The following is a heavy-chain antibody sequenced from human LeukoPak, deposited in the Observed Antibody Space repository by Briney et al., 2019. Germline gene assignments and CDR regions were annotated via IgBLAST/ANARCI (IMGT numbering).Heavy chain of an antibody. Sequence: GGSLRLSCAASGFTFSSCAMSWVRQAPGKGLEWVSSISDSSDAIYYSDSVRGRFTVSRANSENTPYLQMNSLRAEDTAVYYCAKGLVTGSLDYWGQGALVTVSS. V-gene: IGHV3-23*01. J-gene: IGHJ4*02. CDR2: ISDSSDAI. CDR3: AKGLVTGSLDY. D-gene: IGHD3-10*01. CDR1: GFTFSSCA.